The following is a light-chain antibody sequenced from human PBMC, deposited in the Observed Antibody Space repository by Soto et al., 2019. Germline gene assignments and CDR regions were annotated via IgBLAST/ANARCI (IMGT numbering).Light chain of an antibody. Sequence: QAVVTQEPSLTVSPGGTVTLTCGASTGPVTSGQYPYWFQQKPGQAPRTLIYDTTNRHSWPPARFSGSLLGGKAALTLSGAQPEDEAVFYCLLSFGGARVFAGGTKLTVL. V-gene: IGLV7-46*01. J-gene: IGLJ3*02. CDR1: TGPVTSGQY. CDR2: DTT. CDR3: LLSFGGARV.